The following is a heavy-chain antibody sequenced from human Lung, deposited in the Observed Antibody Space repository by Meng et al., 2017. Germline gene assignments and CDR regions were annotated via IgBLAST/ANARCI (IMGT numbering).Heavy chain of an antibody. Sequence: QVQLQRWGAGLLKRSGTLSLTCVVSGGSFSAYYWSWIRRPPGKGLEWIGEINHSGSTNYNPSLESRATMSVDTSQNNLSLKLSSVTAADSAVYYCARGPTTMAHDFDYWGQGTLVTVSS. CDR3: ARGPTTMAHDFDY. CDR1: GGSFSAYY. V-gene: IGHV4-34*01. D-gene: IGHD4-11*01. CDR2: INHSGST. J-gene: IGHJ4*02.